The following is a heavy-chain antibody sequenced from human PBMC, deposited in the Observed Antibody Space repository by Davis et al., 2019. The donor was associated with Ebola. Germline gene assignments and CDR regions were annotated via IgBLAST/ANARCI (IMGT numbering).Heavy chain of an antibody. CDR1: GGSINGSYW. D-gene: IGHD2-21*02. V-gene: IGHV4-4*02. CDR3: ASFTMTLTASHAFQI. CDR2: IFHTGST. Sequence: PSETLSLTCAVSGGSINGSYWWNWVRQPPGTGLEWIGQIFHTGSTIYNPSLKRRVTVALNKSKNQFSLKLSSVNAADTAVYFCASFTMTLTASHAFQIWGEGTMVTVSS. J-gene: IGHJ3*02.